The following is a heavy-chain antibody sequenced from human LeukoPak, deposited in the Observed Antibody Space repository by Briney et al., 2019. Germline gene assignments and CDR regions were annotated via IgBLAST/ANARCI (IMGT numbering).Heavy chain of an antibody. J-gene: IGHJ6*02. D-gene: IGHD2-15*01. CDR2: ISTDNGKT. CDR1: GYPFTRYG. V-gene: IGHV1-18*01. Sequence: ASVKVSCKASGYPFTRYGISWVRQAPGQGLEWMGWISTDNGKTNYAQKFQGRVTLTTDTSTSTVYMEVRGLRSEDTAVYYCAIKRRYCSGGSCRYYYYGMDVWGQGTTVTVSS. CDR3: AIKRRYCSGGSCRYYYYGMDV.